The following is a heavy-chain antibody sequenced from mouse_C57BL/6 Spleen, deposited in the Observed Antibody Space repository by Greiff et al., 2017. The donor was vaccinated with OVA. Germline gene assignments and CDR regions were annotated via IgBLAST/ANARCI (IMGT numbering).Heavy chain of an antibody. V-gene: IGHV10-1*01. Sequence: EAGGGLVQPKGSLKLSCAASGFSFNTYAMNWVRQAPGKGLEWVARIRSKSNNYATYYADSVKDRFTISRDDSESMLYLQMNNLKTEDTAMYYCVRHPGGYFDVWGTGTTVTVSS. J-gene: IGHJ1*03. CDR1: GFSFNTYA. CDR3: VRHPGGYFDV. CDR2: IRSKSNNYAT.